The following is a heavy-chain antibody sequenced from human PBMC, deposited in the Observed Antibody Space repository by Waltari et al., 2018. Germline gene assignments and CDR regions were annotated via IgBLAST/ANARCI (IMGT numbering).Heavy chain of an antibody. CDR2: MKEDGRGT. V-gene: IGHV3-7*01. CDR3: ARDSTGYKPVDY. J-gene: IGHJ4*02. CDR1: VFTFSTYW. Sequence: EVRLVESGGGLVQPGGSLRLSCEASVFTFSTYWMTWVRQAPGKGLEWVAKMKEDGRGTYYADTVKGRFTISRDNAKNSLYLQMNSLRADDTAVYYCARDSTGYKPVDYWGQGTLVTVSS. D-gene: IGHD3-22*01.